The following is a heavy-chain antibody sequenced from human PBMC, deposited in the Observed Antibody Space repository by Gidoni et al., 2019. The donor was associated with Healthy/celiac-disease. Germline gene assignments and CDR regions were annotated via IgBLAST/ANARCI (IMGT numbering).Heavy chain of an antibody. CDR2: IYSGGST. V-gene: IGHV3-66*01. Sequence: EVQLVESGGGLVQPGGSLRRSCAASGSTVSSNYMSLVRQSPGKGLGWVSVIYSGGSTYYADSVKGRFTISRDNSKNTLYLQMNSLRAEDTAVYYCARDYSSEDYFDYWGQGTLVTVSS. J-gene: IGHJ4*02. CDR3: ARDYSSEDYFDY. CDR1: GSTVSSNY. D-gene: IGHD5-18*01.